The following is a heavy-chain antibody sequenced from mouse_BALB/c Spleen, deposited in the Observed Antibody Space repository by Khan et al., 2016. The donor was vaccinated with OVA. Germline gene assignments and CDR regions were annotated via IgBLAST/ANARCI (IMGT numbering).Heavy chain of an antibody. D-gene: IGHD2-2*01. V-gene: IGHV1S135*01. CDR1: GYSFTTYY. CDR2: IDPFSGDT. J-gene: IGHJ3*01. Sequence: EVQLQQSGPELMKPGTSVKISCKASGYSFTTYYIHWVMQSHGKSLEWIGYIDPFSGDTTFNHKFKGKATLTVDKSSSTAYIHLSNLKSEDSAIYYCTRQGYVAWFAYWGQGTLVTVSA. CDR3: TRQGYVAWFAY.